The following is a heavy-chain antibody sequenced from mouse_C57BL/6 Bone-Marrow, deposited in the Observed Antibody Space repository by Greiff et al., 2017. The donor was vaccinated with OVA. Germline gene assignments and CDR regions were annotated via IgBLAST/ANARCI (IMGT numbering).Heavy chain of an antibody. CDR2: IRSKSNNYAT. J-gene: IGHJ3*01. D-gene: IGHD3-2*02. CDR1: GFSFNTYA. Sequence: EVQGVESGGGLVQPKGSLKLSCAASGFSFNTYAMNWVRQAPGKGLEWVARIRSKSNNYATYYADSVKDRFTISRDDSESMLYLQMNNLTTEDTAMYYCVLDSSGYWFAYWGQGTLVTVSA. CDR3: VLDSSGYWFAY. V-gene: IGHV10-1*01.